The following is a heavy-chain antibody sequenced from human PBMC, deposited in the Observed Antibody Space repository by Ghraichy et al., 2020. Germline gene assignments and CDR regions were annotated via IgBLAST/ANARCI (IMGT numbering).Heavy chain of an antibody. CDR1: GYSFTTYD. J-gene: IGHJ4*02. Sequence: ASVKVSCKTSGYSFTTYDMNWVRQATGQGLEWMGWMNANSGDTGLAQKFQGRLTMTRDTSINTAYMELSSLTSEDTAVYYCARGGDFSEKSGYFVAASDYWGQGTLVTVSS. D-gene: IGHD3-3*01. CDR2: MNANSGDT. CDR3: ARGGDFSEKSGYFVAASDY. V-gene: IGHV1-8*01.